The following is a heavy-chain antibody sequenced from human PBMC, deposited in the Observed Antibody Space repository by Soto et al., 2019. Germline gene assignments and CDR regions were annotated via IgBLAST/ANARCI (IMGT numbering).Heavy chain of an antibody. CDR2: ISYDGSNK. Sequence: GGSLRLSCAASGFTVSSYGMDGVRKAPGKGLEWVAVISYDGSNKYYADSGKGRFTISRDNSKNTLFLQINRLRAEDTAVYYCAKDFGGFCISTSCLYYFSGMDVLGQGTTVTVSS. D-gene: IGHD2-2*01. CDR3: AKDFGGFCISTSCLYYFSGMDV. V-gene: IGHV3-30*18. J-gene: IGHJ6*02. CDR1: GFTVSSYG.